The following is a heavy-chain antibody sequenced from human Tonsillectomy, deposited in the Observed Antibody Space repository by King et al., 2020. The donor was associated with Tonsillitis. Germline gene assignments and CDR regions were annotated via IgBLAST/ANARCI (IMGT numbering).Heavy chain of an antibody. Sequence: QLQESGPGLVKPSQTLSLTCTVSGSSISSGDYYWSWIRQPPGKGLEWIGYIYYSGNPYYNPSLKSRVTISVDTSKNQFSLKLTSVTAADTAVYYCARGQGGSGSRGWFDPWGQGTLVTVSS. J-gene: IGHJ5*02. CDR3: ARGQGGSGSRGWFDP. V-gene: IGHV4-30-4*01. CDR1: GSSISSGDYY. CDR2: IYYSGNP. D-gene: IGHD3-10*01.